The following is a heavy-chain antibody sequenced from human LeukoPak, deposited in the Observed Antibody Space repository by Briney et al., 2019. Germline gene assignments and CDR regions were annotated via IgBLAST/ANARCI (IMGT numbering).Heavy chain of an antibody. Sequence: PETLSLTCTVSGGSISSYYWSWIRQPPGKGLEWIGYIYYSGSTNYNPSLKSRVTISVDTSKNQFSLKLSSVTAADTAVYYCARWAPRYCSSTSCPTFDYWGQGTLVTVSS. CDR2: IYYSGST. D-gene: IGHD2-2*01. V-gene: IGHV4-59*01. CDR3: ARWAPRYCSSTSCPTFDY. CDR1: GGSISSYY. J-gene: IGHJ4*02.